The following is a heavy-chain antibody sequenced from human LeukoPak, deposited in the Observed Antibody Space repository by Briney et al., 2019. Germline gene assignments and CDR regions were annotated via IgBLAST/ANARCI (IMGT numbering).Heavy chain of an antibody. J-gene: IGHJ4*02. V-gene: IGHV3-74*01. CDR1: GFTFSTYW. D-gene: IGHD6-19*01. CDR2: INTDGSDT. CDR3: ARGGWYGYYFDS. Sequence: GGSLRLSCAASGFTFSTYWMHWVRQAPGKGLVWVSRINTDGSDTSYADSVKGRFTISGDNAKNTLYLQINSLTAEDTAVYYCARGGWYGYYFDSWGRGTLATVSS.